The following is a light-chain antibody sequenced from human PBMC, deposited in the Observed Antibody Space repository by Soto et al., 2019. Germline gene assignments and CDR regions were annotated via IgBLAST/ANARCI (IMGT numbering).Light chain of an antibody. Sequence: DIQMTQSPSSLSTSLGDRVTITCGASQSISTYLNWYQQKPGKAPKLLIYEASNLQGGVPSRFSGSGSGTDFTLTITSLQPEDFAAYYCQQSYSTPLTFGGGTKWIS. V-gene: IGKV1-39*01. CDR1: QSISTY. CDR2: EAS. J-gene: IGKJ4*01. CDR3: QQSYSTPLT.